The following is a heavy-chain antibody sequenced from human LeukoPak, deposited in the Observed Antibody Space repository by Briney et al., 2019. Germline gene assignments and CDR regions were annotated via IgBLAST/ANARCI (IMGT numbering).Heavy chain of an antibody. D-gene: IGHD5-12*01. J-gene: IGHJ5*02. V-gene: IGHV4-59*12. CDR1: GGSISSYY. Sequence: SETLSLTCTVSGGSISSYYWSWIRQPPGKGLEWIGYIYYSGSTNYNPSLKSRVTISVDTSKNQFSLKLSSVTAADTAVYYCARRRRGYSGYDSGSWFDPWGQGTLVTVSS. CDR3: ARRRRGYSGYDSGSWFDP. CDR2: IYYSGST.